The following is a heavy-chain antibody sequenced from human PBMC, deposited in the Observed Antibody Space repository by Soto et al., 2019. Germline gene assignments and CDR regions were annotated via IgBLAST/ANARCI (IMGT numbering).Heavy chain of an antibody. Sequence: ASVKVSCKASGYTFNTYVIHWVRQAPGQRLEWMGWIDAGNGNTRYSQNFQGRVTITRDTSASTAYMEVSSLRSEDTAVYYCARDSLGNVDFWGQGTLVTVSS. V-gene: IGHV1-3*01. J-gene: IGHJ4*02. CDR1: GYTFNTYV. CDR2: IDAGNGNT. CDR3: ARDSLGNVDF. D-gene: IGHD3-16*02.